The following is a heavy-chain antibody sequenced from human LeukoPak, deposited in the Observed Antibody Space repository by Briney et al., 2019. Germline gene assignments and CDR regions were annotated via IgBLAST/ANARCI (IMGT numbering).Heavy chain of an antibody. Sequence: SETLSLTCAVYGGSFSGYYWSWIRQPPGKGLEWIGEINHSGSTNYNPSLKSRVTISVDTSKNQFSLKLSSVTAADTAVYYCARAPVGGRSIAARRRVSGAFDIWGQGTMVTVYS. J-gene: IGHJ3*02. D-gene: IGHD6-6*01. CDR1: GGSFSGYY. CDR2: INHSGST. V-gene: IGHV4-34*01. CDR3: ARAPVGGRSIAARRRVSGAFDI.